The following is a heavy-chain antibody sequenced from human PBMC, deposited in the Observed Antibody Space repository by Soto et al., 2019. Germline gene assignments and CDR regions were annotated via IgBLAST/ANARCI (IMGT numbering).Heavy chain of an antibody. V-gene: IGHV5-51*01. Sequence: PGEPLKISCKGSGYSFTSYWIGWVRQMPGKGLEWMGIIYPGDSDTRYSPSFQGQVTISADKSISTAYLQWSSLKASDTAMYYCARGLRPTSCTNGVCPPVSYYYGMDVWGQGTTVTVSS. CDR3: ARGLRPTSCTNGVCPPVSYYYGMDV. D-gene: IGHD2-8*01. J-gene: IGHJ6*02. CDR1: GYSFTSYW. CDR2: IYPGDSDT.